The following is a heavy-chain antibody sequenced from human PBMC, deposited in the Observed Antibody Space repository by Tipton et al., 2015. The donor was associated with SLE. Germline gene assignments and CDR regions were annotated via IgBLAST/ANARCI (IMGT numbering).Heavy chain of an antibody. CDR3: AVHSIRDPAFDI. V-gene: IGHV4-59*02. J-gene: IGHJ3*02. CDR2: VCNSVST. CDR1: GASVSSFC. Sequence: TLSLTCTVSGASVSSFCWNWIRQSPGKGLEWIACVCNSVSTNYDPSLKSRGTISVDTSKNHFSLELTSVTAADTAVYFCAVHSIRDPAFDIWGQGTMVTVSS. D-gene: IGHD2-21*01.